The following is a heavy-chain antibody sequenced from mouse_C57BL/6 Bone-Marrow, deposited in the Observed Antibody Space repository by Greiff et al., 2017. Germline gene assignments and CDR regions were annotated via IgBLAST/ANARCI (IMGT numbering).Heavy chain of an antibody. V-gene: IGHV14-4*01. Sequence: VQLQQSGAELVRPGASVKLSCTASGFNIKDDSMHWVKQRPEQGLEWIGRFDPENGDTEYASKFQGKATITADKSSNTAYLLLSGLRSEDTAVYYGTTDGYLAPYYCAYWGQGTTLTVSS. CDR1: GFNIKDDS. D-gene: IGHD2-3*01. J-gene: IGHJ2*01. CDR2: FDPENGDT. CDR3: TTDGYLAPYYCAY.